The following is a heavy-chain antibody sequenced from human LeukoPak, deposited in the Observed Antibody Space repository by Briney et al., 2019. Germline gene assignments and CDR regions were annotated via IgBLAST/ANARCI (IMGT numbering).Heavy chain of an antibody. CDR1: GFTFSSYA. CDR2: ISYDGSNK. CDR3: ARDHGSYYYFDY. Sequence: PGRSLRLSCAASGFTFSSYAMHWVRQAPGKGLECVAVISYDGSNKYYADSVKGRFTISRDNSKNTLYLQMNSLRAEDTAVYYCARDHGSYYYFDYWGQGTLVTVSS. J-gene: IGHJ4*02. D-gene: IGHD1-26*01. V-gene: IGHV3-30-3*01.